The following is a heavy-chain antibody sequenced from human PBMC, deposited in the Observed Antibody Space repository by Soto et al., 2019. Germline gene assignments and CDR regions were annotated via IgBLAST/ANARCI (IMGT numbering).Heavy chain of an antibody. CDR2: ISSSSSYI. D-gene: IGHD2-15*01. Sequence: GGSLRLSCAASGFTFSSYSMNWVRQAPGKGLEWVSSISSSSSYIYYADSVKGRFTISRDNAKNSLYLQMNSLRAEDTAVYYGARLYCSGGSCYSGYYGMDVWGQGTTVTVSS. CDR1: GFTFSSYS. CDR3: ARLYCSGGSCYSGYYGMDV. J-gene: IGHJ6*02. V-gene: IGHV3-21*01.